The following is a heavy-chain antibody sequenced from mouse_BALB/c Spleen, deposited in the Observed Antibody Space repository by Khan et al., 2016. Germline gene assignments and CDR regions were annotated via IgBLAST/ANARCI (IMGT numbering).Heavy chain of an antibody. CDR1: GFNIKDTY. J-gene: IGHJ4*01. CDR3: DRESTYGDYAMYY. V-gene: IGHV14-3*02. D-gene: IGHD1-1*01. CDR2: IDPAKGNT. Sequence: VQLQQSGAELVKPGASVKLSCTASGFNIKDTYIHWIKQSPEQGLEWLGRIDPAKGNTKYEPQLQGKATITSDTYSNTAYLQLNSLTAEDAAVYYCDRESTYGDYAMYYWRQGTAITAS.